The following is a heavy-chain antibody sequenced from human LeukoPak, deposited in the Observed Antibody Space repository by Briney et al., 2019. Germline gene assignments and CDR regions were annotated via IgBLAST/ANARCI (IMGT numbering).Heavy chain of an antibody. D-gene: IGHD2-15*01. CDR2: IYYSGST. V-gene: IGHV4-39*07. J-gene: IGHJ4*02. CDR1: GGSISSSSYY. CDR3: ARGGGVLPDY. Sequence: SETLSLTCTVSGGSISSSSYYWGWIRQPPGKGLEWIGSIYYSGSTYYNPSLKSRVTISVDTSKNQFSLKLSSVTAADTAVYYCARGGGVLPDYWGQGTLVTVSS.